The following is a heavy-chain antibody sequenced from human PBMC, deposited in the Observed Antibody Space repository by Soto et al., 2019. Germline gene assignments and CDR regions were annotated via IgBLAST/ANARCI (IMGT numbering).Heavy chain of an antibody. D-gene: IGHD2-8*02. CDR3: AATGGHYFGLDV. CDR2: ISGYNGNT. Sequence: QVQLLHSGGEVKKPGASVKVSCNSADHTFTYYGITWVRLAPGHGLEWMGWISGYNGNTKYAQKFQDRVTMSADTSTRTAYMEMRSLTADDTAVYFCAATGGHYFGLDVWGQGTTVTVSS. CDR1: DHTFTYYG. V-gene: IGHV1-18*01. J-gene: IGHJ6*02.